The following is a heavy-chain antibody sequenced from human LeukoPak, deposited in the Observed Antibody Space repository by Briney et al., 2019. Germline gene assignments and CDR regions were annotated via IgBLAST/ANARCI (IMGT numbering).Heavy chain of an antibody. CDR1: GGSITSYY. Sequence: SETLFLTCTVSGGSITSYYWSWIRQPPGKGLEWIGYIYYSGTTNYNPSLKSRVTISVDTSKNQFSLKLSSVTAADTAVYYCARLLGNSGTYYFDYWGQGTLVTVSS. D-gene: IGHD4-23*01. CDR3: ARLLGNSGTYYFDY. J-gene: IGHJ4*02. CDR2: IYYSGTT. V-gene: IGHV4-59*01.